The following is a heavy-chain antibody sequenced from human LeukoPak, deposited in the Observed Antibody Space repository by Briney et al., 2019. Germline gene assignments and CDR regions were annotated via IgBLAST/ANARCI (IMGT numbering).Heavy chain of an antibody. CDR2: IYYSGST. J-gene: IGHJ4*02. Sequence: SETLSLTCTVSGGSISSYYWSWIRQPPGKGLEWIGYIYYSGSTNYNPSLKSRVTISVDTSKNQFSLKLSSVTAADTAVYYCARAPRRTTVTEIDYWGQGTLVTVSS. CDR3: ARAPRRTTVTEIDY. V-gene: IGHV4-59*01. D-gene: IGHD4-17*01. CDR1: GGSISSYY.